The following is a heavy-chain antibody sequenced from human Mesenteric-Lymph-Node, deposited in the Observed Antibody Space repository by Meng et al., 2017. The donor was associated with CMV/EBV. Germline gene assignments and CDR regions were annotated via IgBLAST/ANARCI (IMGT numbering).Heavy chain of an antibody. CDR2: IYTGGST. CDR3: ARERGQYCSSTSCYGYYFDF. CDR1: ISNY. D-gene: IGHD2-2*01. V-gene: IGHV3-53*01. J-gene: IGHJ4*02. Sequence: ISNYISWVRQAPGKGLEWVSVIYTGGSTSYADSVKGRFIISRDSSKNAIYLQMNSLRAEDTAVYYCARERGQYCSSTSCYGYYFDFWGQGTLVTVSS.